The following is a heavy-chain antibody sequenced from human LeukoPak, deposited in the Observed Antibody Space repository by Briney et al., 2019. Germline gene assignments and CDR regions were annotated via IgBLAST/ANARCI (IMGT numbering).Heavy chain of an antibody. D-gene: IGHD3-10*01. CDR1: GFTFSSYW. CDR2: INIDGSST. CDR3: ARTVPGYFFDS. V-gene: IGHV3-74*01. Sequence: GGSLRLSCAASGFTFSSYWMHWVRQAPGKGLVWVSRINIDGSSTTYADSVKGRFTISRNNAKNTLYLQMNSLRAEDTAVYYCARTVPGYFFDSWGQGTLVTVSS. J-gene: IGHJ4*02.